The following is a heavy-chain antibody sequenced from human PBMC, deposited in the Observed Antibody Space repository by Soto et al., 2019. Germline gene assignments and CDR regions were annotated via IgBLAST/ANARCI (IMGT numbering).Heavy chain of an antibody. CDR1: GYTFTGYY. J-gene: IGHJ4*02. CDR3: ARDWSGIPETYFDY. Sequence: ASVKVSCKASGYTFTGYYMHWGRQAPGQGLEWMGWINPNSGGTNYAQKFQGRVTMTRDTSISTAYMELSRLRSDDTAVYYCARDWSGIPETYFDYWGQGTLVTVSS. D-gene: IGHD1-20*01. V-gene: IGHV1-2*02. CDR2: INPNSGGT.